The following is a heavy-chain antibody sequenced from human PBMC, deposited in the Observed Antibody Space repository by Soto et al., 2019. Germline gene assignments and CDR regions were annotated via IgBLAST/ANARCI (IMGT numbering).Heavy chain of an antibody. D-gene: IGHD3-3*01. CDR2: ISSSSSTI. CDR1: GFTFSSYS. CDR3: ARDEPFTIFGVYYYYMDV. J-gene: IGHJ6*03. Sequence: GGSLRLSCAASGFTFSSYSMNWVRQAPGKGLEWVSYISSSSSTIYYADSVKGRFTISRDNAKNSLYLQMNSVRAEDTAVYYCARDEPFTIFGVYYYYMDVWGKGTTVTVSS. V-gene: IGHV3-48*01.